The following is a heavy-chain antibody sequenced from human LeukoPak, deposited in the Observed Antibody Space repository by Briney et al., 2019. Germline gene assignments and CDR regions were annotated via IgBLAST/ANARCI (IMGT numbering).Heavy chain of an antibody. CDR1: GFTFLRHS. CDR3: ARGLIAEEFFRH. D-gene: IGHD6-13*01. J-gene: IGHJ1*01. Sequence: GRSLRLSCAASGFTFLRHSMHWIRQAPVKGLEWVAVISYDGSNKYYAASVKGRFAISRDNSKDTLYLEMHSLRSDDTAVYYCARGLIAEEFFRHWGQGTLVTVSS. V-gene: IGHV3-30*09. CDR2: ISYDGSNK.